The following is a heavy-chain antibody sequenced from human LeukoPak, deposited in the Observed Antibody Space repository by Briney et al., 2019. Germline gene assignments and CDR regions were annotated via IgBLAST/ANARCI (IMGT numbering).Heavy chain of an antibody. CDR1: GFTFDDYA. Sequence: GRSLRLSCAASGFTFDDYAMHWVRQAPGKGLEWVSGISWNSGSIGYADSVKGRFTISRDNAKNSLYLQMNSLRVEDTAVYYCARFETVAAKPFEYWGQGTLVTVSS. V-gene: IGHV3-9*01. J-gene: IGHJ4*02. D-gene: IGHD6-19*01. CDR3: ARFETVAAKPFEY. CDR2: ISWNSGSI.